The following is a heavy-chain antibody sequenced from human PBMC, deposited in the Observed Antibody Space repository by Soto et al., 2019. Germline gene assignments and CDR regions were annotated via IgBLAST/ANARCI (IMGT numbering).Heavy chain of an antibody. Sequence: GSLRLSCAASGFTFSIYSMNWVRQAPGQGLEWVSSISSSSSYIYYADSVKGRFTISRDNAKNSLYLQMNSLRAEDTAVYYCARDEDIVVVVAATPHFDYWGQGTLVTVSS. CDR3: ARDEDIVVVVAATPHFDY. D-gene: IGHD2-15*01. CDR2: ISSSSSYI. CDR1: GFTFSIYS. V-gene: IGHV3-21*01. J-gene: IGHJ4*02.